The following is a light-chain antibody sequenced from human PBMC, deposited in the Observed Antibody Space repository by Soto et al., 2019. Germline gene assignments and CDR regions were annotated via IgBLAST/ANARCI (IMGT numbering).Light chain of an antibody. CDR3: STWDDTLSTWL. CDR2: SDN. J-gene: IGLJ3*02. CDR1: NSNVGSNS. Sequence: QSVLTQPPSASGTPGQRVTISCSGRNSNVGSNSVNWYQQLPGMAPKLLLYSDNQRPSGVPDRFSGSKSGSSASLAISGLQSDDEADYHCSTWDDTLSTWLFGGGTQLTVL. V-gene: IGLV1-44*01.